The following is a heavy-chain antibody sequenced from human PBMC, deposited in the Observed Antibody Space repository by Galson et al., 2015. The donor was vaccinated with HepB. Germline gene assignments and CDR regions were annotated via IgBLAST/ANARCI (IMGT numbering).Heavy chain of an antibody. CDR1: GDSVSSNSVA. CDR2: TYYRSKWYN. D-gene: IGHD1-7*01. V-gene: IGHV6-1*01. CDR3: AREEGNWNYRMTRWFDR. J-gene: IGHJ5*02. Sequence: CAISGDSVSSNSVAWNWIRQSPSRGLEWLGRTYYRSKWYNDYAVSVKSRITINPDTSKNEFSLQLNSVTPEDTAVYYCAREEGNWNYRMTRWFDRWGQGTLVTVSS.